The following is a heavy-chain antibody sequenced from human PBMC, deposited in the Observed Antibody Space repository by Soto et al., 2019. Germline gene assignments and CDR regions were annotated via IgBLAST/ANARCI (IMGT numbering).Heavy chain of an antibody. CDR3: ARGRYGDY. CDR2: ISAHNGNT. Sequence: QVHLVQSGAEVKKPGASVKVSCKGSGYGFTTYGITWVRQAPGQGLEWMARISAHNGNTNYAQKLQGRVTVTRDTSTSTAYMELRSLRSDDTAVYSCARGRYGDYWGQGALVTVSS. J-gene: IGHJ4*02. CDR1: GYGFTTYG. D-gene: IGHD1-1*01. V-gene: IGHV1-18*01.